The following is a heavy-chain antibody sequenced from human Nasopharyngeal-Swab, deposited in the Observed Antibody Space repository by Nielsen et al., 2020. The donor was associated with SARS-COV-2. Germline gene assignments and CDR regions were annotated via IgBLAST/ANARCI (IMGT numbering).Heavy chain of an antibody. D-gene: IGHD3-3*01. J-gene: IGHJ4*02. CDR2: INSKTDGGTT. CDR3: VSGVSDWSITIFGVVVSSFDY. Sequence: GESLKITCAASGFTFSNAWMSWVRQAPGKGLEWVGRINSKTDGGTTDYAAPVKGRFTISRDDSKNKLYLQMNSLKTEDTAVYYCVSGVSDWSITIFGVVVSSFDYWGQGTLVTVSS. CDR1: GFTFSNAW. V-gene: IGHV3-15*01.